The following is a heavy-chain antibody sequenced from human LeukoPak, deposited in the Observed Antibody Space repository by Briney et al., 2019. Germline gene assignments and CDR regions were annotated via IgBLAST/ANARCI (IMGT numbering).Heavy chain of an antibody. CDR2: ISSSGSTI. Sequence: GGSLRLSCAASGFTFSSYEMNWVRQAPGKGLERVSYISSSGSTIYYADSVKGRFTISRDNAKNSLYLQMNSLRAEDTAVYYCARVNLDTAGFDYWGQGTLVTVSS. J-gene: IGHJ4*02. CDR3: ARVNLDTAGFDY. V-gene: IGHV3-48*03. D-gene: IGHD5-18*01. CDR1: GFTFSSYE.